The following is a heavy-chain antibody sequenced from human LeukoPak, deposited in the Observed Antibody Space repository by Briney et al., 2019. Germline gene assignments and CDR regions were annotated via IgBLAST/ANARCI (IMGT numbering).Heavy chain of an antibody. J-gene: IGHJ4*02. D-gene: IGHD2-2*01. V-gene: IGHV4-59*08. CDR2: IYYSGST. CDR1: GGSISSYY. Sequence: SETLSLTCTVSGGSISSYYWSWIRQPPGKGLEWIGYIYYSGSTNYNPSLKSRVTISVDTSKNQFSLKLSSVTAADTAVYYCARGCSSTSRCFDYWGQGTLVTVSS. CDR3: ARGCSSTSRCFDY.